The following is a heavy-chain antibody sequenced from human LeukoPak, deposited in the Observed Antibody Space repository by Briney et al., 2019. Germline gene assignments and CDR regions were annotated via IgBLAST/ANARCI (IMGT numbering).Heavy chain of an antibody. D-gene: IGHD6-19*01. CDR1: GFTFSSYW. V-gene: IGHV3-7*01. CDR3: ARVVSSGWFTSAFDI. J-gene: IGHJ3*02. CDR2: IKQDGSEK. Sequence: PGGSLRLSCAASGFTFSSYWMSWVRQAPGKGLEWVANIKQDGSEKYYVDSVKGRFTISRDNVKNSLYLQMNSLRAEDTAVYYCARVVSSGWFTSAFDIWGQGTMVTVSS.